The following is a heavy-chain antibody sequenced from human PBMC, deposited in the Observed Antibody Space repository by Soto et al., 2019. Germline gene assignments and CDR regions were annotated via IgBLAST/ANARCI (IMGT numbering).Heavy chain of an antibody. J-gene: IGHJ4*02. Sequence: SVKDSCKASGGTFSSYAISWVRQAPGQGLEWMGGIIPIFGTANYAQKFQGRVTITADESTSTAYMELSSLRSEDTAVYYCARLRRDGYNLDYWGQGTLVTVSS. D-gene: IGHD5-12*01. CDR1: GGTFSSYA. V-gene: IGHV1-69*13. CDR3: ARLRRDGYNLDY. CDR2: IIPIFGTA.